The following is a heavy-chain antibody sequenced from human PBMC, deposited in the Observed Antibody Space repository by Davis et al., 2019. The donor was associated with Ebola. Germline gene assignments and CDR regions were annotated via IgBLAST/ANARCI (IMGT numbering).Heavy chain of an antibody. CDR3: ARDISVVVIPDY. J-gene: IGHJ4*02. V-gene: IGHV3-74*01. CDR2: IDYDGSSR. D-gene: IGHD2-21*01. CDR1: GFPFSSTL. Sequence: GESLKISCGASGFPFSSTLMHWVRQDLGKGLEWVSAIDYDGSSRDYADSVKGRFTISRDNAKNSLYLQMNSLRAEDTAVYYCARDISVVVIPDYWGQGTLVTVSS.